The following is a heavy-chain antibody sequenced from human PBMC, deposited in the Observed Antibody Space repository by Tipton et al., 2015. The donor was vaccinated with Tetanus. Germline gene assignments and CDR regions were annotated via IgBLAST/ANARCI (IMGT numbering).Heavy chain of an antibody. D-gene: IGHD3-22*01. V-gene: IGHV4-4*07. Sequence: TLSLTCTVSGGSISSYYWSWIRQPAGKGLEWIGRIYTSGSTNYNPSLKSRVTMSVDTSKNQFSLKLSAVTAADTAVYYCAVNYYDSSGFHSWGQGILVTVSS. CDR1: GGSISSYY. J-gene: IGHJ4*02. CDR3: AVNYYDSSGFHS. CDR2: IYTSGST.